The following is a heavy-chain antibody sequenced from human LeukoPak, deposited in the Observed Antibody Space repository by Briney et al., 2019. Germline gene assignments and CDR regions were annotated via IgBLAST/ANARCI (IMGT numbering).Heavy chain of an antibody. CDR2: ISNSGST. CDR1: GASISSFY. Sequence: SETLSLTCTVSGASISSFYWSWIRQSPGKGLEWIGYISNSGSTNYNPSLKSRLTISMDTSKNQFSLKLSSVTAADTAVYYCARGVVIAPQTFDYWGQGTLVTVSS. D-gene: IGHD2-21*01. V-gene: IGHV4-59*01. CDR3: ARGVVIAPQTFDY. J-gene: IGHJ4*02.